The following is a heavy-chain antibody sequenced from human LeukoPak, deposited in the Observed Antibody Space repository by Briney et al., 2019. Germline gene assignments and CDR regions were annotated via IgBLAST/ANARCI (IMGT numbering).Heavy chain of an antibody. V-gene: IGHV3-74*01. Sequence: GGSLGLSCVASGFTFSSYWMHWVRQDPRKGLVWVSRINGDGRNINYADSERGRFTISRDNAKNTLYLQMNTLRVEDTAVYYCTRDLMDYDVSTGLHHYYMDVWGQGTTVTVSS. CDR1: GFTFSSYW. CDR2: INGDGRNI. CDR3: TRDLMDYDVSTGLHHYYMDV. J-gene: IGHJ6*02. D-gene: IGHD3-9*01.